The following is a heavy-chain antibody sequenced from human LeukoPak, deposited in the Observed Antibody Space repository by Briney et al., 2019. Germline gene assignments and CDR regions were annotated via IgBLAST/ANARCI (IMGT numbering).Heavy chain of an antibody. J-gene: IGHJ3*02. Sequence: GGSLRLSCAASGFTFSSYTMNWVRQAPGKGLEWVSVIYSGGSTYYADSVKGRFTISRDNSKNTLYLQMNSLRAEDTAVYYCARASTVMGDAFDIWGQGTMVTVSS. D-gene: IGHD4-17*01. CDR1: GFTFSSYT. CDR3: ARASTVMGDAFDI. CDR2: IYSGGST. V-gene: IGHV3-53*01.